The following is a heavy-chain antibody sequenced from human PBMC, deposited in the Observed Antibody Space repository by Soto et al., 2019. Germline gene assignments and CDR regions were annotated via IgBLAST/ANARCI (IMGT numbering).Heavy chain of an antibody. J-gene: IGHJ4*02. D-gene: IGHD1-26*01. CDR1: GGSMSNYY. CDR2: IHFTGAT. V-gene: IGHV4-59*08. CDR3: ARLELDLQGFVH. Sequence: SETLSLTCTVSGGSMSNYYWTWIRQPPGQGLEWIGHIHFTGATYYNPSLKSRVTISVDTSKNQFSLRLTSVTAAETAVYYCARLELDLQGFVHWGPGTLVTVSS.